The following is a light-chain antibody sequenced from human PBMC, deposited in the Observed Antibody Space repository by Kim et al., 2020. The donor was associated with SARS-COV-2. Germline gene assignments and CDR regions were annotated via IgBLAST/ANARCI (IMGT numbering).Light chain of an antibody. Sequence: QTATLACAGNSNNVGNQGAGWLRQNQGHPPKLLTYRNNNRPSGISERLSASRSGNTASLTITGLQPEDEADYYCSAWDSSLSAWVFGGGTKLTVL. CDR1: SNNVGNQG. CDR3: SAWDSSLSAWV. V-gene: IGLV10-54*01. J-gene: IGLJ3*02. CDR2: RNN.